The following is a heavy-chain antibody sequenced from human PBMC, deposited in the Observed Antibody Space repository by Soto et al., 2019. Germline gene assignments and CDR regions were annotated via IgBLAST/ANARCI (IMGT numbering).Heavy chain of an antibody. CDR2: IRSKAYGGTT. CDR3: TNGPLHDFWSEVDY. J-gene: IGHJ4*02. V-gene: IGHV3-49*03. D-gene: IGHD3-3*01. Sequence: GGSLRLSCTASGFTFGDYAMSWFRQAPGKGLEWVGFIRSKAYGGTTEYAASVKGRFTISRDDSKSIAYLQMNSLKTEDTAVYYCTNGPLHDFWSEVDYWGQGTLVTVSS. CDR1: GFTFGDYA.